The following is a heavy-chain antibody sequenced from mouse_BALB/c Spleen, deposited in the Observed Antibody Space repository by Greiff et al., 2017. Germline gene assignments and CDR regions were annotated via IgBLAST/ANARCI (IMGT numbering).Heavy chain of an antibody. D-gene: IGHD1-1*01. Sequence: EVKLVESGGGLVQPGGSRKLSCAASGFTFSSFGMHWVRQAPEKGLEWVAYISSGSSTIYYADTVKGRFTISRDNPKNTLFLQMTSLRSEDTAMYYCARSPYYGSSPWFAYWGQGTLVTVSA. V-gene: IGHV5-17*02. J-gene: IGHJ3*01. CDR1: GFTFSSFG. CDR3: ARSPYYGSSPWFAY. CDR2: ISSGSSTI.